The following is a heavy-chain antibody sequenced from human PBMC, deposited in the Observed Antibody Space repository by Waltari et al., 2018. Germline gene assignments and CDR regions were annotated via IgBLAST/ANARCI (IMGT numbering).Heavy chain of an antibody. D-gene: IGHD1-26*01. V-gene: IGHV3-7*01. CDR3: AHSGSYFDY. CDR1: GFTFTSYW. J-gene: IGHJ4*02. CDR2: IKEDGSDK. Sequence: EVRLVESGGGLVQPGGSLRLSCAASGFTFTSYWMSWVRQAPGKGLEWVANIKEDGSDKNYVDSVKGRFTISRDNAKNSVYLQMNSLRAEDTAAYYCAHSGSYFDYWGQGTLVTVSS.